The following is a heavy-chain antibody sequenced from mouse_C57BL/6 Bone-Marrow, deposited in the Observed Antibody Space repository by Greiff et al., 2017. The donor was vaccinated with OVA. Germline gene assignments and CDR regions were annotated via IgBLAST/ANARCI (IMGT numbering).Heavy chain of an antibody. CDR1: GFTFSSYA. V-gene: IGHV5-4*01. J-gene: IGHJ4*01. CDR2: ISDGGSYT. CDR3: ARCGANNYSMDY. D-gene: IGHD3-1*01. Sequence: EVHLVESGGGLVKPGGSLKLSCAASGFTFSSYAMSWVRQTPEKRLEWVATISDGGSYTYYPDNVKGRFTISRDNAKNNLYLQMSHLKSEDTAMYYCARCGANNYSMDYWGQGTSVTVSS.